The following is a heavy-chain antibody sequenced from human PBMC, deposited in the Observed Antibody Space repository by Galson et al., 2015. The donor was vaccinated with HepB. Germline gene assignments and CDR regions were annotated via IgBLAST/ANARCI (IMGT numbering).Heavy chain of an antibody. D-gene: IGHD3-10*01. Sequence: SVKVSCKASGYTFTSYYMHWVRQAPGQGLEWMGIINPSGGSTSYAQKFQGRVTMTRDTSTSTVYMELSSLRSEDTAVYYCARDRDGYYGSGSSGGMDVWGQGTTVTVSS. V-gene: IGHV1-46*01. J-gene: IGHJ6*02. CDR3: ARDRDGYYGSGSSGGMDV. CDR2: INPSGGST. CDR1: GYTFTSYY.